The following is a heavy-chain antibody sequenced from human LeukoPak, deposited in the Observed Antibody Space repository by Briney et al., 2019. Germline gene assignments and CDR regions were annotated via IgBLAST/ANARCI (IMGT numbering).Heavy chain of an antibody. Sequence: GGSLRLSCAASGFTFSSYAMHWVRQAPGKGLEWVAVISYDGSNKYYADSVKGRFTISRDNSKNTLYLQMNSLRAEDTAVYYCARDMDGILTGYCPYWGQGTLVTVSS. J-gene: IGHJ4*02. CDR2: ISYDGSNK. CDR3: ARDMDGILTGYCPY. D-gene: IGHD3-9*01. V-gene: IGHV3-30*04. CDR1: GFTFSSYA.